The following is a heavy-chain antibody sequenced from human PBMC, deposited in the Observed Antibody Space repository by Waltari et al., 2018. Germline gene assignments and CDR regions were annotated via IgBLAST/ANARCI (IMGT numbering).Heavy chain of an antibody. J-gene: IGHJ5*02. CDR3: ARDPLGYGDYGEGFDP. Sequence: QVQLQQWGAGLLKPSETLSLTCAVYGGSFSGYYWSWIRQPPGKGLEWIGEINHSGGTNYNPALKSRVTIAVDTSKNQFSLKLSSVTAADTAVYYCARDPLGYGDYGEGFDPWGQGTLVTVSS. D-gene: IGHD4-17*01. CDR2: INHSGGT. V-gene: IGHV4-34*01. CDR1: GGSFSGYY.